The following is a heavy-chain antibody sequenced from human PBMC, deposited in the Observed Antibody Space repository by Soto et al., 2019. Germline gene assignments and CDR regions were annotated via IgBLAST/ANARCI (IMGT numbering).Heavy chain of an antibody. CDR1: GGSISSGGYY. CDR3: ARHPRYCSGGSCYSNTFDY. Sequence: SETLSLTCTVSGGSISSGGYYWSWIRQHPGKGLEWIGYIYYSGSTYYNPSLKSRVTISVDTSKNQFSLKLSSVTAADTAVYYCARHPRYCSGGSCYSNTFDYWGQGTLVTVSS. D-gene: IGHD2-15*01. J-gene: IGHJ4*02. CDR2: IYYSGST. V-gene: IGHV4-31*03.